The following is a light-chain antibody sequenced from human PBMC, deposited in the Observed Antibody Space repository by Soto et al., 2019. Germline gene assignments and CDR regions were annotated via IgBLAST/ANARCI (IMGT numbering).Light chain of an antibody. V-gene: IGKV3-15*01. CDR1: QPISRN. J-gene: IGKJ1*01. CDR3: QQYNTWPRK. Sequence: EIVMTQSPDNLSVSLGQGATLSCRASQPISRNLAWYQQKPGQAPRLLIYGASTRATDIPGRFSGGGSGTEFTLTISSLQSEDFAIYFCQQYNTWPRKFGQGTKVDIK. CDR2: GAS.